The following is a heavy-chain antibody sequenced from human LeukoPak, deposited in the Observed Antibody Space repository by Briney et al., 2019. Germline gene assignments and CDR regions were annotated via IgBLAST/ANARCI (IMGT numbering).Heavy chain of an antibody. CDR3: ARRRGDYFDY. J-gene: IGHJ4*02. CDR2: INPNSGGT. CDR1: GYTFTGYY. Sequence: ASVKVSCKASGYTFTGYYMHWVRQAPGQGLEWMGWINPNSGGTNYAQKFQGRVTMTTDTSTSTAYMELRSLRSDDTAVYYCARRRGDYFDYWGQGTLVTVSS. D-gene: IGHD3-10*01. V-gene: IGHV1-2*02.